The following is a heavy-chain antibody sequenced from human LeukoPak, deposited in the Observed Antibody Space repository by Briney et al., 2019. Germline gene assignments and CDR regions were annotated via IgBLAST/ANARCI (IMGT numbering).Heavy chain of an antibody. D-gene: IGHD3-10*01. CDR3: ARDRNGAPDY. Sequence: ASVKVSCKASGGTFSSYAISLVRQAPGRGLEWMGGIIPIFGTANYAQKFQGRVTITADESTSTAYMELSSLRSGDTAVYYCARDRNGAPDYWGEGTLVTVSS. V-gene: IGHV1-69*13. J-gene: IGHJ4*02. CDR1: GGTFSSYA. CDR2: IIPIFGTA.